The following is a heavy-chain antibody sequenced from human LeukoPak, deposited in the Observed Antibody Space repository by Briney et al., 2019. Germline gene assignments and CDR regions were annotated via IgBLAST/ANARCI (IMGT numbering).Heavy chain of an antibody. J-gene: IGHJ4*02. CDR2: INHSGGV. CDR3: ATTFADTPPPLTSH. D-gene: IGHD5-18*01. V-gene: IGHV4-34*01. Sequence: ASETLSLTCAVYGGSFNNYYCSWIRQAPGKGLEWIGEINHSGGVDYNPSLKGRATISVDTSKKQFSLRVTSVTAADTAVYFCATTFADTPPPLTSHWGQGTLVTVSS. CDR1: GGSFNNYY.